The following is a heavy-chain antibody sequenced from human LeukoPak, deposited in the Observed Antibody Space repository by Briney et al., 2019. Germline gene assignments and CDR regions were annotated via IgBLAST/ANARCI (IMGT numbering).Heavy chain of an antibody. Sequence: SETLSLTCAVYGGSFSGYYWSWIRQPPGKGLEWIGEINHSGSTNYNPSLKSRVTISVGTSKNQFSLKLSSVTAADTAVYYCARGRQWLADDYWGQGALVTVSS. CDR2: INHSGST. J-gene: IGHJ4*02. D-gene: IGHD6-19*01. V-gene: IGHV4-34*01. CDR3: ARGRQWLADDY. CDR1: GGSFSGYY.